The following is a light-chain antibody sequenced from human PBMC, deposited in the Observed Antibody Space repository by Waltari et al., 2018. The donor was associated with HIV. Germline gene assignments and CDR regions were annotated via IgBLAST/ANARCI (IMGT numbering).Light chain of an antibody. J-gene: IGKJ4*01. CDR1: QTLVYRDGDTY. Sequence: DVVMTQSPLSLPVTLGQPASISCRSSQTLVYRDGDTYLNCFHQRPGQSPRRLIYQVSKRDSAVPDRFTGSGSGTRFTLTISRVEAEDVGIYYCMQGTHWPPTFGGGTKVEI. V-gene: IGKV2-30*01. CDR2: QVS. CDR3: MQGTHWPPT.